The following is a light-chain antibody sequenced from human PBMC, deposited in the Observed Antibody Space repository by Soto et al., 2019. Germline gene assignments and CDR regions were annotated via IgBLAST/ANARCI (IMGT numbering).Light chain of an antibody. J-gene: IGLJ1*01. Sequence: QSASVSGSPGQSIIISCTGTSNDVGGYNYVSWYQQHPGKAPKLMIYDVSGRPSGVSNRFSGSKSGNTASLTISGLQAEDEADYYCSSYTRSTTPFVFGTGTKLTVL. V-gene: IGLV2-14*03. CDR3: SSYTRSTTPFV. CDR1: SNDVGGYNY. CDR2: DVS.